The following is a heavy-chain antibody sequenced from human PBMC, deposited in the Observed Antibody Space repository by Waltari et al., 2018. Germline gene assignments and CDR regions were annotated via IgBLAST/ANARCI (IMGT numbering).Heavy chain of an antibody. Sequence: QVQLQESGPGLVKPSETLSLTCTVSGGSISSHYWSWIRQPPGKGLEWIGYIYYSGRPHSNPSLRSRVTISVDTPKNQFSLRLSSVTAEDTAVYYCARADGLTAPPYCSGGSCSDVNPDYWGQGTLVTVSS. D-gene: IGHD2-15*01. V-gene: IGHV4-59*11. J-gene: IGHJ4*02. CDR2: IYYSGRP. CDR1: GGSISSHY. CDR3: ARADGLTAPPYCSGGSCSDVNPDY.